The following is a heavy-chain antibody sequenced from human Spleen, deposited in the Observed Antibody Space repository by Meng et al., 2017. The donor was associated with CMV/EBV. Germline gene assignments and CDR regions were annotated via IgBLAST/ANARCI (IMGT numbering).Heavy chain of an antibody. Sequence: SETLSLTCTVSGGSVSSGSYYWSWIRQPPGKGLEWIGYIYYSGSTNYNPSPKSRVTISVDTSKNQFSLKLSSVTAADTAVYYCARAIAAAGYAWWFDPWGQGTLVTVSS. CDR3: ARAIAAAGYAWWFDP. J-gene: IGHJ5*02. D-gene: IGHD6-13*01. CDR2: IYYSGST. CDR1: GGSVSSGSYY. V-gene: IGHV4-61*01.